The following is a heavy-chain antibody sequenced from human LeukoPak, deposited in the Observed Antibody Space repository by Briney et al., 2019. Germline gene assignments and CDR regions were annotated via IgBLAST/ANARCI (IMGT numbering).Heavy chain of an antibody. CDR1: GGSISSSSYY. CDR2: IYYSGST. V-gene: IGHV4-39*07. Sequence: SETLSLTCTVSGGSISSSSYYWGWIRQPPGKGLEWIGGIYYSGSTYYNPSLKSRVTISVDTSKNQFSLKLSSVTAADTAVYYCARDHADYGDYPPLDYYYGMDVWGQGTTVTVSS. D-gene: IGHD4-17*01. CDR3: ARDHADYGDYPPLDYYYGMDV. J-gene: IGHJ6*02.